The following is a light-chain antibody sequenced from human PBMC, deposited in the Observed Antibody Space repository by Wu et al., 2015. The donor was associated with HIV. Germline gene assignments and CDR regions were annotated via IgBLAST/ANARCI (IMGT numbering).Light chain of an antibody. J-gene: IGKJ1*01. CDR1: QYISRY. CDR3: QQSYSSWT. V-gene: IGKV1-39*01. CDR2: AAS. Sequence: DIQMTQSPSSLSASVGDRVTITCRASQYISRYLNWYQQKPGKAPKLLIYAASSLQSGVPSRFSGSGSGTDFTLTISSLQPEDFATYYCQQSYSSWTFGQGTKVEIK.